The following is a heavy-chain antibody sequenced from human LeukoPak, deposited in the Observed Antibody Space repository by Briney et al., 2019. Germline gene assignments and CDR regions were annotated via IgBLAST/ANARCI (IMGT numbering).Heavy chain of an antibody. CDR1: GFTFSTYG. V-gene: IGHV3-48*01. Sequence: GGSLRLSCAASGFTFSTYGMNWVRQAPGKGLEWVSYISSSSSSKYYADSVKGRFTISRDNARHSLYLQMNSLRPEDTAMYYCSIPNDYWGQGTLVTVSS. J-gene: IGHJ4*02. CDR2: ISSSSSSK. CDR3: SIPNDY.